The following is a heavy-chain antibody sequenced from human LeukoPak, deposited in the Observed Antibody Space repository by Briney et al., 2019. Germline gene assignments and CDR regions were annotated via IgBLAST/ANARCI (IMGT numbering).Heavy chain of an antibody. Sequence: GGSLRLSCAASGFTLRKYWMLWLRQAPGKELQRVSRINTDGTVTTYEVSVRGRFTVSRDNADNTMFLQMNSVRDEDTAVYYCATKQWLAPPPDSWGQGTPVTVSS. D-gene: IGHD6-19*01. V-gene: IGHV3-74*03. CDR1: GFTLRKYW. CDR2: INTDGTVT. J-gene: IGHJ4*02. CDR3: ATKQWLAPPPDS.